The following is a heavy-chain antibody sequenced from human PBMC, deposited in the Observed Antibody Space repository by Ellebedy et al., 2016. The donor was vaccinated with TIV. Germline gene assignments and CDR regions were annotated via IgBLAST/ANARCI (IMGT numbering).Heavy chain of an antibody. J-gene: IGHJ4*02. CDR3: AKDPKVGAVHFDY. CDR1: GFTVSSNY. D-gene: IGHD1-26*01. V-gene: IGHV3-53*01. Sequence: GESLKISCAASGFTVSSNYMSWVRQAPGKGLEWVSLIYSAGTTYYADSVKGRFTISRDTFKNTLYLQMNSLRAEDTAVYYCAKDPKVGAVHFDYWGQGTLVTVSS. CDR2: IYSAGTT.